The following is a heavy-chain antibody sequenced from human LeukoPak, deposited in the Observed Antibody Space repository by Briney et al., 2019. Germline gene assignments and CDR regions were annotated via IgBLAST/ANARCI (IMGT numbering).Heavy chain of an antibody. J-gene: IGHJ5*02. Sequence: SQTLSLTCAISGDSVSSNSAAWNWIRQSPSRGLEWLGRTYYRSKWYNDYAVSVKSRITINPDTSKNQFSLQLNSVTPEDTAVYYCAREGSRFGELLYWFDPWGQGTLVTVSS. D-gene: IGHD3-10*01. CDR1: GDSVSSNSAA. CDR3: AREGSRFGELLYWFDP. CDR2: TYYRSKWYN. V-gene: IGHV6-1*01.